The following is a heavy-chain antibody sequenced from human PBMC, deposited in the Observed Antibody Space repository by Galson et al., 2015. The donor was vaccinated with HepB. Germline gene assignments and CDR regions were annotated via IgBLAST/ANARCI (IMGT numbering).Heavy chain of an antibody. CDR1: GGTFSSYD. CDR2: SIRSLGIA. D-gene: IGHD6-25*01. J-gene: IGHJ4*02. Sequence: SVKVSCKVSGGTFSSYDVSWVRQAPGQGLEWMEVSIRSLGIANYAQKFQGRVTITADKSTNTFYMELMSLRSDDTAVYYCASRGFYGSLDNWGQGTLVTVSS. V-gene: IGHV1-69*10. CDR3: ASRGFYGSLDN.